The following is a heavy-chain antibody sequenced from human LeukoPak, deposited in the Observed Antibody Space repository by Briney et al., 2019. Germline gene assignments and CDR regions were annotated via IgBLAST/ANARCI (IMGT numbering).Heavy chain of an antibody. V-gene: IGHV4-39*01. CDR1: GGSIRSSSFY. J-gene: IGHJ4*02. CDR2: FYYSGST. D-gene: IGHD5-12*01. CDR3: ARRTIVATIDY. Sequence: SETLSLTCTLSGGSIRSSSFYCAWIRQPPGKGLGWIGSFYYSGSTFYNPSLKSRVTISADTSKKQFSLKLSSVTAADTAVYYCARRTIVATIDYWGQGTLVTVSS.